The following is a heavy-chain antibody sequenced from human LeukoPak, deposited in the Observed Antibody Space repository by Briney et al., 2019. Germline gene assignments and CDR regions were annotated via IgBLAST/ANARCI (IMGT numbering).Heavy chain of an antibody. CDR3: VKGAAYHLGDAFDI. Sequence: GGSLRLSCAASGFTFDDYVMNWVRHAPGKGLEWVSGTSWNSGTIGHADSVKGRFTISRDNTKNSLYLQMNSLRAEDTALYYCVKGAAYHLGDAFDIWGQGTMVTVSS. J-gene: IGHJ3*02. CDR2: TSWNSGTI. V-gene: IGHV3-9*01. CDR1: GFTFDDYV. D-gene: IGHD2-15*01.